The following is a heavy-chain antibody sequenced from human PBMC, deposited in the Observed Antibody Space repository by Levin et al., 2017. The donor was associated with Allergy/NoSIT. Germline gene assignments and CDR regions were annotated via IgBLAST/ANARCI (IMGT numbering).Heavy chain of an antibody. CDR1: GFTFSNYR. V-gene: IGHV3-74*01. J-gene: IGHJ2*01. CDR2: ILSDGTYT. Sequence: GASVKVSCAASGFTFSNYRMHWVRQAPGKGLVWVSRILSDGTYTGYADSVQGRFTISRDNAKNTLFLQMDSLSAEDTALYYCARDGGTNNHDWYFDLWGRGTLVTVSS. CDR3: ARDGGTNNHDWYFDL. D-gene: IGHD1-14*01.